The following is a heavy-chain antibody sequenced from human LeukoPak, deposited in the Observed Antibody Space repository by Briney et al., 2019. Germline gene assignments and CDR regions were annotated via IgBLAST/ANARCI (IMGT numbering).Heavy chain of an antibody. CDR3: ARHARGIVVVTWYYFDY. CDR1: SYSISSGYY. Sequence: TSETLSLTCTVSSYSISSGYYWGWIRQPPGKGLEWIGSIYHSGSTYYNPSLKSRVTISVDTSKNQFSLKLSSVTAADTAVYYCARHARGIVVVTWYYFDYWGQGTLVTVSS. CDR2: IYHSGST. J-gene: IGHJ4*02. V-gene: IGHV4-38-2*02. D-gene: IGHD3-22*01.